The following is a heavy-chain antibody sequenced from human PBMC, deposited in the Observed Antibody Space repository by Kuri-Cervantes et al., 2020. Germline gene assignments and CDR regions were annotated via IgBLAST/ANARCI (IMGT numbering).Heavy chain of an antibody. Sequence: SGPTLVQPTQPLTLTCTFSGFSLSTSGVGVGWIRQPPGKALEWLALIYWDDDKRYSPSLKSRLTITKDTSKYQVLLTMTNMDPVDTATYYCARIYGSSGLDYCGQGTLVTVSS. CDR1: GFSLSTSGVG. CDR2: IYWDDDK. J-gene: IGHJ4*02. D-gene: IGHD6-19*01. CDR3: ARIYGSSGLDY. V-gene: IGHV2-5*02.